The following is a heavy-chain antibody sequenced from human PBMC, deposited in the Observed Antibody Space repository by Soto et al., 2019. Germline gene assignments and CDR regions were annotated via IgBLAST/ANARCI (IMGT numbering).Heavy chain of an antibody. D-gene: IGHD2-15*01. CDR1: GGSISSYY. Sequence: SETLSLTCTVSGGSISSYYWSWIRQPPGKGLEWIGYIYYSGSTNYNPSLKSRVTISVDTSKNQFSLKLSSVTAADTAVYYCARETDIPTDYYYGMDVWGQGTTVTVSS. CDR2: IYYSGST. V-gene: IGHV4-59*12. J-gene: IGHJ6*02. CDR3: ARETDIPTDYYYGMDV.